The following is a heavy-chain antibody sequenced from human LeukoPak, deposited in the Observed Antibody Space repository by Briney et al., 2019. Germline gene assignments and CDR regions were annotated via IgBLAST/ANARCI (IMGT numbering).Heavy chain of an antibody. V-gene: IGHV4-38-2*02. J-gene: IGHJ3*02. CDR2: IYHSGST. CDR1: GYSISSGYY. Sequence: SETLSLTCTVSGYSISSGYYWGWIRQPPGKGLEWIGSIYHSGSTYYNPSLKSRVTISVDTSKNQFSLRLTSVTAADTAVYYCARDSRRELLHAFDIWGQGQWSPSLQ. CDR3: ARDSRRELLHAFDI. D-gene: IGHD1-26*01.